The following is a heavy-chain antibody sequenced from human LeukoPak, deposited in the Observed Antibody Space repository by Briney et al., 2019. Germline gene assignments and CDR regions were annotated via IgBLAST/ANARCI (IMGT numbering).Heavy chain of an antibody. CDR1: GYGFTSYW. V-gene: IGHV5-51*01. J-gene: IGHJ4*02. CDR3: ARHYGSGKGQFDY. D-gene: IGHD3-10*01. Sequence: GAPLNICSTASGYGFTSYWSCWVRPLPGKGLGGMGIIYRGNSDNRYTPSCRVQVTISAYKSISTAYMQWSSLKATDTSFYYCARHYGSGKGQFDYWGQGTLVTVSS. CDR2: IYRGNSDN.